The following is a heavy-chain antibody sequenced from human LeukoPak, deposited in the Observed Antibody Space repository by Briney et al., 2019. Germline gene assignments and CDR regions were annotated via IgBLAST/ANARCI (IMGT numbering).Heavy chain of an antibody. Sequence: GASVKVSCKASGYTFTGYYMHWVRQAPGQGLEWMGWINPNSGGTNYAQKFQGRVTMTRDTSISTAYMELSRLRSDDTAVYYCARVNDDFWSGYSVNWFDPWGQGTLVTVSS. CDR3: ARVNDDFWSGYSVNWFDP. V-gene: IGHV1-2*02. CDR2: INPNSGGT. D-gene: IGHD3-3*01. CDR1: GYTFTGYY. J-gene: IGHJ5*02.